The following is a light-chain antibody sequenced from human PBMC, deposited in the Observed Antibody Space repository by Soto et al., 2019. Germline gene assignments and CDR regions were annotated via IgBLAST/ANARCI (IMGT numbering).Light chain of an antibody. Sequence: QSALSQPASVSGSPGQSVTISCTGTSSDIGSYNIVSWYHHRPGQAPKLVIYEVTRRPSVDSNRFSGSKSGNTASLTIAGLQPDDEGDYYCCSYAGGRTFVVFGGGTKLTVL. V-gene: IGLV2-23*02. CDR1: SSDIGSYNI. CDR3: CSYAGGRTFVV. J-gene: IGLJ3*02. CDR2: EVT.